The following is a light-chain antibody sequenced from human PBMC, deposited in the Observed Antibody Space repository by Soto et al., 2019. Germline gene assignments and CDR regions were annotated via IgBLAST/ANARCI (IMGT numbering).Light chain of an antibody. CDR1: TGPVTSGYF. V-gene: IGLV7-43*01. CDR2: STN. CDR3: LLHSCNLWV. J-gene: IGLJ3*02. Sequence: AVVTQEPSLTVSPGGAVTLTCASSTGPVTSGYFPNWFQQKPGQAPRSLLYSTNNKHSWTPARFSGSLLGGKAALTLSAVHPEDEADYYCLLHSCNLWVFGGGTKLTVL.